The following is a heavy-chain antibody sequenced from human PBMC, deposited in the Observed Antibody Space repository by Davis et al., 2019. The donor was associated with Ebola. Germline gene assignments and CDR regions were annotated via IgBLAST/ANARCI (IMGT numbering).Heavy chain of an antibody. Sequence: SEILSLTCTVSGGSISSYYWSWIRQPPGKGLEWIGYIYYSGSTNYNPSLKSRVTISVDTSKNQFSLKLSSVTAADTAVYYCAREEGYCSGGSCYSGYFDYWGQGTLVTVSS. CDR1: GGSISSYY. J-gene: IGHJ4*02. CDR2: IYYSGST. CDR3: AREEGYCSGGSCYSGYFDY. V-gene: IGHV4-59*12. D-gene: IGHD2-15*01.